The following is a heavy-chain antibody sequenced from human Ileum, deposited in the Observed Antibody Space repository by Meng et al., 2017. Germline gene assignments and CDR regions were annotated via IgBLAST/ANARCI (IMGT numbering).Heavy chain of an antibody. CDR1: CVSIRSAIW. V-gene: IGHV4-4*02. D-gene: IGHD1-14*01. CDR3: AKAAAYNLDI. CDR2: IFQSGST. Sequence: QGQLQESGPGLVTPSGTLSLTCAVSCVSIRSAIWWGWVRQPPGKGLEWIGEIFQSGSTNYNPSLKSRVSISVDKSKNHLSLSLSSVTAADTAVYYCAKAAAYNLDIWGQGALVTVSS. J-gene: IGHJ4*02.